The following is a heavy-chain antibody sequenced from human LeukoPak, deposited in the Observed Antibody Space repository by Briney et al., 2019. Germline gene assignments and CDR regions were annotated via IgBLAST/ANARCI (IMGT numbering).Heavy chain of an antibody. J-gene: IGHJ4*02. CDR3: ARDYGPYYFDY. Sequence: PGGSLRLSCAASGFTVSSNYMSWVRQAPGKGLEWVSLIYSGGSTYYADSVKGRFTISRDNSKNTLYLQMNSLRAEDTAVYYCARDYGPYYFDYWGQGTLVTVSS. V-gene: IGHV3-53*01. CDR2: IYSGGST. D-gene: IGHD3-10*01. CDR1: GFTVSSNY.